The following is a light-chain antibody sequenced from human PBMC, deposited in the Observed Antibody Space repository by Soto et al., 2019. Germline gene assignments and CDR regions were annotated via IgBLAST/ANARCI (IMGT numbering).Light chain of an antibody. J-gene: IGKJ2*01. Sequence: EIVLTQSPDTLSLSPGEGVTLSCRASQTVTSDYLAWYQQKPGQPPRLLIYGASIGAAGLPDRFSGSGSGTEFTLTISTLELEDFAVYYCQQYGGAPYTFGPGTDLKIK. CDR3: QQYGGAPYT. CDR1: QTVTSDY. CDR2: GAS. V-gene: IGKV3-20*01.